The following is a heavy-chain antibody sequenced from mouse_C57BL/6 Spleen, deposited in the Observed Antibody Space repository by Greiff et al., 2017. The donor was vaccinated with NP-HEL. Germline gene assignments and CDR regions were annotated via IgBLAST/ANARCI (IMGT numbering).Heavy chain of an antibody. CDR1: GFTFSSYA. CDR2: ISDGGSYT. CDR3: ARGGPTVVATPLVYFDY. D-gene: IGHD1-1*01. J-gene: IGHJ2*01. Sequence: EVMLVESGGGLVKPGGSLKLSCAASGFTFSSYAMSWVRQTPEKRLEWVATISDGGSYTYYPDNVKGRFTISRDNAKNNLYLQMSHLKSEDTAMYYCARGGPTVVATPLVYFDYWGQGTTLTVSS. V-gene: IGHV5-4*03.